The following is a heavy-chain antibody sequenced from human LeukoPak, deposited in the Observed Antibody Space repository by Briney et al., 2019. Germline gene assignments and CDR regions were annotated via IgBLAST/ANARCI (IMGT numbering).Heavy chain of an antibody. J-gene: IGHJ4*02. CDR3: ARVRSSGYVKDFYFDS. Sequence: PSGTLSLTCTVSGVSITSSSWWSWVRQPPGKGLEWIGEIFQSGSTNYNPSLKSRVIISLDKSENQFSLNLTSVTAADTARYYCARVRSSGYVKDFYFDSWGQGTRVTVSS. D-gene: IGHD5-12*01. V-gene: IGHV4-4*02. CDR1: GVSITSSSW. CDR2: IFQSGST.